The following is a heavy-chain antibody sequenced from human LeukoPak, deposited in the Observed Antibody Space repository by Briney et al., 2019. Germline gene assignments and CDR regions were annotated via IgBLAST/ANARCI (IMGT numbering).Heavy chain of an antibody. CDR1: GFTFSSYG. D-gene: IGHD1-26*01. Sequence: GGSLRLSCAASGFTFSSYGMHWVRHAPGKGLEWVAVISYDGSNKYYADSVKGRFTISRDNSKNTLYLQMNSLRAEDTAVYYCAKEQNSVSYHAEYSQHWGQGTLVTVSS. CDR2: ISYDGSNK. CDR3: AKEQNSVSYHAEYSQH. V-gene: IGHV3-30*18. J-gene: IGHJ1*01.